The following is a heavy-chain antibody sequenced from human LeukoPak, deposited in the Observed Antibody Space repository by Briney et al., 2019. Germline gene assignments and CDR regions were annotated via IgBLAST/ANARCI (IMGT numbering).Heavy chain of an antibody. J-gene: IGHJ4*02. CDR3: AATPIGYCSSTSCYAGPYFDY. D-gene: IGHD2-2*01. CDR1: GGSISSYY. V-gene: IGHV4-59*01. Sequence: PSETLSLTCTVSGGSISSYYWSWIRQPPGKGLEWIGYIYYSRSTNYNPSLKSRVTISVDTSKNQFSLKLSSVTAADTAVYYCAATPIGYCSSTSCYAGPYFDYWGQGTLVTVSS. CDR2: IYYSRST.